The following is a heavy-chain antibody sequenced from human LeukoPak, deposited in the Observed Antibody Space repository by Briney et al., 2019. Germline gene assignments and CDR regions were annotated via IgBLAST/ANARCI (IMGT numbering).Heavy chain of an antibody. Sequence: SQTLSLTCTVSGDSISSGGSCWRWIRQHPGKGLEWIGYIYYSGATYYNPSLKSRVTISVDTSKNQFSLKLGSVTAADTAVYYCARGEVSTVSPSVWGQGTLVTVSS. D-gene: IGHD5/OR15-5a*01. CDR3: ARGEVSTVSPSV. CDR2: IYYSGAT. CDR1: GDSISSGGSC. V-gene: IGHV4-31*03. J-gene: IGHJ4*02.